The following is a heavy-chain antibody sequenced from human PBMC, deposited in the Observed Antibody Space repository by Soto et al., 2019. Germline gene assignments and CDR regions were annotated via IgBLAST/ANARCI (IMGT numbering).Heavy chain of an antibody. CDR1: GGSLSGYY. Sequence: SETLSLTWAVYGGSLSGYYWSWIRQPPGKGLEWIGEINHSGSTNYNPSLKSRVTISVDTSKTQFSLTLSSVTAADTAVYYCARHRRGVVVVAGYYSYYYGMDVWGQGTTVTVSS. V-gene: IGHV4-34*01. CDR2: INHSGST. J-gene: IGHJ6*02. D-gene: IGHD2-15*01. CDR3: ARHRRGVVVVAGYYSYYYGMDV.